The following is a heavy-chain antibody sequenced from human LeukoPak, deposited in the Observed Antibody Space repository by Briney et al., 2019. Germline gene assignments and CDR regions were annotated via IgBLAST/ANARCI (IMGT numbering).Heavy chain of an antibody. Sequence: ASETLSLTCTVSGGSISSSSYYWGWIRQPPGKGLEWIGSIYYSGSTYYNPSLKSRVTISVDTSKNQFSLKLSSVTAADTAVYYCARLGYSYGFSGWGQGILVTVSS. V-gene: IGHV4-39*01. J-gene: IGHJ4*02. D-gene: IGHD5-18*01. CDR1: GGSISSSSYY. CDR2: IYYSGST. CDR3: ARLGYSYGFSG.